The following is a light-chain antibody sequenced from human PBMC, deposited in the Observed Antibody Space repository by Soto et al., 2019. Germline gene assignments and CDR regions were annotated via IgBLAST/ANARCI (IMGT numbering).Light chain of an antibody. V-gene: IGKV1-5*01. CDR2: DAS. Sequence: QMTHSPSTLSASVGHRDIITYRASQSISRRLAWYQQKPGKAPKLLIYDASSLESGVPSRFSGSGSGTEFTLTISSLQPDDFATYYCQQYNSYPWTFGQGPKVDIK. CDR1: QSISRR. J-gene: IGKJ1*01. CDR3: QQYNSYPWT.